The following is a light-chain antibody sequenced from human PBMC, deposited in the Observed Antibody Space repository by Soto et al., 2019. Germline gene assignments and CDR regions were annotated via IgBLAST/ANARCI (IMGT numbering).Light chain of an antibody. J-gene: IGKJ4*01. CDR1: HRVSSY. V-gene: IGKV3-15*01. CDR3: QQYNNWPLT. Sequence: EILMTQSPATLFVSPGERATLSCRASHRVSSYLAWYQQKPGQAPRLLIYGVSTRATGIPARFSGSGSGTVFTLTISSLQSEDFAVYFCQQYNNWPLTVGGGNKVEIK. CDR2: GVS.